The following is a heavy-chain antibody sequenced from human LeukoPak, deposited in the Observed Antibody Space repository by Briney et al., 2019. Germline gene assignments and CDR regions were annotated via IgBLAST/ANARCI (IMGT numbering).Heavy chain of an antibody. J-gene: IGHJ6*03. CDR2: IYYSGST. CDR1: GGSVSSHQ. V-gene: IGHV4-59*02. D-gene: IGHD4-11*01. Sequence: SETLSLTCTVSGGSVSSHQWSWIRQPPGKGLEWIGYIYYSGSTNYNPSLKSRFTISIDTSNNRFSLRLSSVTAADTAVYYCARGVLTTVSYYMDVWGNGTTDTVSS. CDR3: ARGVLTTVSYYMDV.